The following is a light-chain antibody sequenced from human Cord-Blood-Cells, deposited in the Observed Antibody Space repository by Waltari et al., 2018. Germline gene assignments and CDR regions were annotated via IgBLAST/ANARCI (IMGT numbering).Light chain of an antibody. Sequence: QSVLTQPPSASGTPGQRVTISCSGSSSNIGSNYVYWYQQLPGTAPKLLSYRNNQLSSGVPDRFSGSKSGTSASLAISGLRSEDEADYYCAAWDDSLSGRVFGGGTKLTVL. CDR2: RNN. V-gene: IGLV1-47*01. J-gene: IGLJ3*02. CDR3: AAWDDSLSGRV. CDR1: SSNIGSNY.